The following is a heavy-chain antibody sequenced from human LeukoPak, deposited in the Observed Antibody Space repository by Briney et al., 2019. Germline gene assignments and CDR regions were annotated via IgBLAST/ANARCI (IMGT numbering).Heavy chain of an antibody. D-gene: IGHD1/OR15-1a*01. CDR2: SSWNSGTI. CDR3: AKDMAVGTTPRVYAFDV. V-gene: IGHV3-9*01. CDR1: GFTFSDYA. J-gene: IGHJ3*01. Sequence: GRSLRLSCAASGFTFSDYAMHWVRQVPGKGLEWVGGSSWNSGTIAYGDSVKGRATISRENARNSLYLEVNSLRVEDTALYYCAKDMAVGTTPRVYAFDVWGQGSLVTVSS.